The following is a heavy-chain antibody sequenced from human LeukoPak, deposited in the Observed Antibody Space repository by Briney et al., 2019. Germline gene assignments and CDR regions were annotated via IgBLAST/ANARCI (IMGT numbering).Heavy chain of an antibody. D-gene: IGHD5-12*01. Sequence: GASVKISCKASGGTFSSYTISWVRHAPGQGLEWMGRIIPILGIANYAQKFQGRVTITADKSTSTAYMELSSLRSEDTAVYYCASVDIVAYYYGMDVWGQGTTVTVSS. V-gene: IGHV1-69*02. CDR2: IIPILGIA. CDR3: ASVDIVAYYYGMDV. J-gene: IGHJ6*02. CDR1: GGTFSSYT.